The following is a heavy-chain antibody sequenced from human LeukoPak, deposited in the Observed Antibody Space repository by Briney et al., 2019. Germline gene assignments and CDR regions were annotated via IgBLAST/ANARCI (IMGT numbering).Heavy chain of an antibody. Sequence: RASVKVSCKASGYTFTSYDINWVRQATGQGLEWMGWMNPNSGNTGYAQKFQGRVTITRNTSISTAYMELSSLRSEDTAVYYCARGVGATTNYYYYYMDVWGKGTTVTVSS. D-gene: IGHD1-26*01. CDR1: GYTFTSYD. CDR3: ARGVGATTNYYYYYMDV. V-gene: IGHV1-8*03. CDR2: MNPNSGNT. J-gene: IGHJ6*03.